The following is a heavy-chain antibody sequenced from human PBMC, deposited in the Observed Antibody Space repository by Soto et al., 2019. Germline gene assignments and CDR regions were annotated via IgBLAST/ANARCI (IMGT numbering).Heavy chain of an antibody. CDR3: AREFGGCSGGGGYYYYRDV. D-gene: IGHD2-15*01. CDR1: GYTFTSYA. CDR2: INAGNGNT. Sequence: ASVKVSCKASGYTFTSYAMHWVRQAPGQRLEWMGWINAGNGNTKYSQKFQGRVTITRDTSASTAYMELSSLRFEDTAVYYCAREFGGCSGGGGYYYYRDVGGKGTTVTVSS. V-gene: IGHV1-3*01. J-gene: IGHJ6*03.